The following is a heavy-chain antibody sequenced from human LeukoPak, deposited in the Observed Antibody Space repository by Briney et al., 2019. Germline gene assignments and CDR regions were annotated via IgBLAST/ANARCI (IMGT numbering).Heavy chain of an antibody. Sequence: SETLSLTCAVSGGSISSGGYSWSWIRQPPGKGLEWIGYIYYSGSTYYNPSLKSRVTISVDTSKNQFSLKLSSVTAADTAVYYCARHGPWLGYCSGGSCYRSSSGYNWFDPWGQGTLVTVSS. CDR1: GGSISSGGYS. D-gene: IGHD2-15*01. CDR3: ARHGPWLGYCSGGSCYRSSSGYNWFDP. V-gene: IGHV4-30-4*07. CDR2: IYYSGST. J-gene: IGHJ5*02.